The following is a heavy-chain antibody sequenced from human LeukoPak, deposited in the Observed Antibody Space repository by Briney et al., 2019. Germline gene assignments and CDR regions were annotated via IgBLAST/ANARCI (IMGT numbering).Heavy chain of an antibody. D-gene: IGHD1-7*01. Sequence: SVKVSCKASGGTFSSYAISWVRQAPGQGLEWMGRIIPILGIANYAQKFQGRVTITADKSTSTAYMELSSLRSEDTAVYYCAKDKSARYNWNYMDVWGQGTTVTVSS. V-gene: IGHV1-69*04. CDR3: AKDKSARYNWNYMDV. J-gene: IGHJ6*02. CDR1: GGTFSSYA. CDR2: IIPILGIA.